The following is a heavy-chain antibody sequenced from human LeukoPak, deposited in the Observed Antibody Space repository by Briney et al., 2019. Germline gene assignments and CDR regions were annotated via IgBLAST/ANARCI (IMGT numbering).Heavy chain of an antibody. CDR3: VRDNDILTGYRGSYFDY. Sequence: PGGSLRLSCAGPGFTFSSYSMNWVRQAPGKGLEWVSSINSGSSYIFYADSVKGRFTISRDNAKNSLYLQMNSLRAEDTAVYYCVRDNDILTGYRGSYFDYWGQGTLVTVSS. V-gene: IGHV3-21*01. D-gene: IGHD3-9*01. CDR2: INSGSSYI. CDR1: GFTFSSYS. J-gene: IGHJ4*02.